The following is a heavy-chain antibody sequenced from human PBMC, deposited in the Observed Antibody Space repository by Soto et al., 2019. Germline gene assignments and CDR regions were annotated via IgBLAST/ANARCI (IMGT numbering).Heavy chain of an antibody. Sequence: QVQLVQSGAEVKKPGSSVKVSCKASGGTFSSYAISWVRQAPGQGLEWMGGIIPIFGTANYAQKVQGRVTITADESTSTAYMELSSLRSEDTAVYYCARDTIVVVPAARLYYYYGMDVWGQGTTVTVSS. D-gene: IGHD2-2*01. J-gene: IGHJ6*02. V-gene: IGHV1-69*01. CDR3: ARDTIVVVPAARLYYYYGMDV. CDR2: IIPIFGTA. CDR1: GGTFSSYA.